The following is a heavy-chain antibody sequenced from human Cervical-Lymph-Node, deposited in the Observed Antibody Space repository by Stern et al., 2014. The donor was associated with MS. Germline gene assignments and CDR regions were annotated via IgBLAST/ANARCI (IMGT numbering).Heavy chain of an antibody. V-gene: IGHV1-69*01. Sequence: VQLVQSGAEVTKPGSSVKVSCKASGGTFSDYAISWVRQAPGQGLEWMGGIIPIFGSTDYAQNFQGGVTITADESTTTAYMDLSSLRSEDTAVYYCARGAYCGGDCYWGWFDSWGQGTLVTVSS. CDR3: ARGAYCGGDCYWGWFDS. D-gene: IGHD2-21*02. J-gene: IGHJ5*01. CDR2: IIPIFGST. CDR1: GGTFSDYA.